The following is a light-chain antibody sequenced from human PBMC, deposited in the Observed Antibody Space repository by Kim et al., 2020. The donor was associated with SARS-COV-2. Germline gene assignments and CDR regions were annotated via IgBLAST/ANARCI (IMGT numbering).Light chain of an antibody. Sequence: QSALTKPPSASGSPGQSGTISCTGTSSDVGGYDYVSWYQQHPGKAPKLMIYEVTKRPSGVPDRFSGCKSGNTASLTVSGLQAEDEADYYCSSYAGSNTHVLIGAGTQLTVL. J-gene: IGLJ2*01. CDR1: SSDVGGYDY. V-gene: IGLV2-8*01. CDR2: EVT. CDR3: SSYAGSNTHVL.